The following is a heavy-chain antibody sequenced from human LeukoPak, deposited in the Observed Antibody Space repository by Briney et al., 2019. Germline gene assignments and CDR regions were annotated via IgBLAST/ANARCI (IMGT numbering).Heavy chain of an antibody. Sequence: SQTLSLTCAISGDSVSSNSAAWNWIRQSPSRGLEWLGRTYYRSKWYNDYAVSVKSRITINPDTSKNQFSLQLNSVTPEDTAVYYCAREGPGDSSGYYYPMRRGHAFDIWGQGTMVTVSS. CDR2: TYYRSKWYN. CDR1: GDSVSSNSAA. CDR3: AREGPGDSSGYYYPMRRGHAFDI. V-gene: IGHV6-1*01. J-gene: IGHJ3*02. D-gene: IGHD3-22*01.